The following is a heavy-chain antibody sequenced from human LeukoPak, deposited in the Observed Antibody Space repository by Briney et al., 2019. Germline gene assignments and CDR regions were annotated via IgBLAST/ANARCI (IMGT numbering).Heavy chain of an antibody. CDR3: ARGSSSWGY. J-gene: IGHJ4*02. D-gene: IGHD6-13*01. CDR1: GGSFSGYY. Sequence: SETLSLTCAVSGGSFSGYYWSWIRQPPGKGLEWIGEINHSGSTNYNPSLKSRVTISVDTSKNQFSLKLSSVTAADTAVYYCARGSSSWGYWGQGTLVTVSS. V-gene: IGHV4-34*01. CDR2: INHSGST.